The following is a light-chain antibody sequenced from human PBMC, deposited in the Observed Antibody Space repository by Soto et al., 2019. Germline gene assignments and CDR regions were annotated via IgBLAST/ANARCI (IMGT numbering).Light chain of an antibody. V-gene: IGKV3-11*01. J-gene: IGKJ3*01. CDR3: QQRSNWLFT. CDR1: QSVSSY. Sequence: EIVLTQSPATLSLSPGERATLSCRASQSVSSYLAWYQQKPGQAPRLLIYDASNRATGIPARFSGSGSGTDFTLTICSLETEDFAVYYCQQRSNWLFTFGPGTKVDI. CDR2: DAS.